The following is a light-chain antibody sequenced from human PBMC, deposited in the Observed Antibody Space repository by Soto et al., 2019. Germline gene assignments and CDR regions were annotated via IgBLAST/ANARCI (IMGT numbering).Light chain of an antibody. J-gene: IGLJ2*01. CDR2: DVS. Sequence: QSALTQPASVSGSPGQSITISCTGASGDVGAYNYVSWYQHHPGKAPKLIISDVSIRPSGVSDRFSGSKSGNTASLTISGLQAEDEADYYCSSYTSTSNLYVVFGGGTKVTVL. CDR1: SGDVGAYNY. V-gene: IGLV2-14*01. CDR3: SSYTSTSNLYVV.